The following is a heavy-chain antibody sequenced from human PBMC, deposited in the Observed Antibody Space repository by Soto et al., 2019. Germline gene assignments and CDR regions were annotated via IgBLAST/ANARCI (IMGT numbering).Heavy chain of an antibody. Sequence: GDSLKLSCKGSGYSFTSYWISWVRQMPGKGLEWMGRIDPSDSYTNYSPSFQGHVTISADKSISTAYLQWSSLKASDTAMYYCARQGCSSTSCGRGYYYYYGMDVWGQGTTVTVSS. CDR1: GYSFTSYW. CDR3: ARQGCSSTSCGRGYYYYYGMDV. CDR2: IDPSDSYT. D-gene: IGHD2-2*01. J-gene: IGHJ6*02. V-gene: IGHV5-10-1*01.